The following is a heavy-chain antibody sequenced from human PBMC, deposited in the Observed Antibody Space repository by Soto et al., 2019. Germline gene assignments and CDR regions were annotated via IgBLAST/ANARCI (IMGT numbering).Heavy chain of an antibody. CDR1: GFVFINYW. Sequence: GGSLRLSCAASGFVFINYWMNWVRQAPGKWLEWVASIKQDGSDKYYVDSVRGRFTISRDNAGNSLYLQMNSLRAEDTAVYYCTVRPGSYLYTWGQGXLVTVYS. J-gene: IGHJ5*02. CDR3: TVRPGSYLYT. D-gene: IGHD3-10*01. CDR2: IKQDGSDK. V-gene: IGHV3-7*03.